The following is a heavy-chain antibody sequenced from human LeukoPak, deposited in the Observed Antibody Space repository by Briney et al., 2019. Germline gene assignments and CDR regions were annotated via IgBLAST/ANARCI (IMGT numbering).Heavy chain of an antibody. CDR1: GFTFSSYW. J-gene: IGHJ6*03. D-gene: IGHD6-19*01. Sequence: PGGSLRLSCAASGFTFSSYWMSWVRQAPGKGLEWVANIKQDGSEKYYVDSVKGRFTISRDNAKNSLYLQMNSLRAEDTAVYYCAKDFSGWYEGGHYYYYMDVWGKGTTVTISS. CDR2: IKQDGSEK. V-gene: IGHV3-7*01. CDR3: AKDFSGWYEGGHYYYYMDV.